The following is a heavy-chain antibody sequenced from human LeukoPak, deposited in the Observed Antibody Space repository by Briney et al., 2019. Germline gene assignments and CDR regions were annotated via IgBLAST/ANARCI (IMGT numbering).Heavy chain of an antibody. Sequence: ASVKVSCKASGYTFTIYYMHWVRQAPGQGLEWMGIINPSGGSTSYAQKFQGRVTITRNTSISTAYMELSSLRSEDTAVYYCARSGYDFWSGSQYYFDYWGQGTLVTVSS. D-gene: IGHD3-3*01. CDR3: ARSGYDFWSGSQYYFDY. CDR2: INPSGGST. CDR1: GYTFTIYY. J-gene: IGHJ4*02. V-gene: IGHV1-46*01.